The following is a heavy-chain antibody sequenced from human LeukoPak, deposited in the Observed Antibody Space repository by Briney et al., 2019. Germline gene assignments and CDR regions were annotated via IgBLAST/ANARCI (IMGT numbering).Heavy chain of an antibody. Sequence: PGRSLRLSCAASGFTFSTYGMHWVRQAPGKGLEWVAVIWYDGSNKYYIDSVRGRFTISRGNSRNTLYLQMNSLRAEDTAVYYCARGFDSGYDFGYWGQGTLVTVSS. J-gene: IGHJ4*02. CDR1: GFTFSTYG. V-gene: IGHV3-33*01. CDR2: IWYDGSNK. D-gene: IGHD5-12*01. CDR3: ARGFDSGYDFGY.